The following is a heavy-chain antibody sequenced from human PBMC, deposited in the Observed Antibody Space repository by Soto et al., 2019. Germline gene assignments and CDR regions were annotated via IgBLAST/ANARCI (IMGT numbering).Heavy chain of an antibody. J-gene: IGHJ5*02. CDR2: INAGNGNT. CDR3: VRERPRYSSSGWFDP. CDR1: GYTFTSYA. D-gene: IGHD6-13*01. V-gene: IGHV1-3*01. Sequence: ASVKVSCKASGYTFTSYAMHWVRQAPGQRLEWMGWINAGNGNTKYSQKFQGRVTITRDTSASTAYMELSSLRSEDTAVYYCVRERPRYSSSGWFDPWGQGTLVTVSS.